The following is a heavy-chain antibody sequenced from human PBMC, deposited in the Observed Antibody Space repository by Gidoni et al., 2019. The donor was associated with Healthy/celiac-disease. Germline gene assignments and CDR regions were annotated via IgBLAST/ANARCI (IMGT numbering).Heavy chain of an antibody. V-gene: IGHV3-21*01. CDR2: IMRSSSYI. J-gene: IGHJ6*02. CDR3: ARDDYTHYGMDV. Sequence: EVQLVESGGGLVKPGGSLRLSCAASGFTCSSYSMNWVRQAPGKGLEWVSSIMRSSSYIYYADSVKGRFTISRDNAKNSLYLQMNSLRAEDTAVYYCARDDYTHYGMDVWGQGTTVTVSS. CDR1: GFTCSSYS. D-gene: IGHD4-4*01.